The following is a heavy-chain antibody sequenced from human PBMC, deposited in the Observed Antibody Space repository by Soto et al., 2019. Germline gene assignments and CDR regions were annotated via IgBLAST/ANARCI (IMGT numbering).Heavy chain of an antibody. V-gene: IGHV3-13*01. J-gene: IGHJ6*02. CDR3: ARDAGGLWSDLYYYYGMDV. CDR1: GFTFSTYS. D-gene: IGHD3-10*01. Sequence: GGSLRLSCAASGFTFSTYSMNWVRQATGKGLEWVSAIGTAGDTYYPGSVKGRFTISRENAKNSLYLQMNSLRAEDTAVYYCARDAGGLWSDLYYYYGMDVWGQGTTVTVSS. CDR2: IGTAGDT.